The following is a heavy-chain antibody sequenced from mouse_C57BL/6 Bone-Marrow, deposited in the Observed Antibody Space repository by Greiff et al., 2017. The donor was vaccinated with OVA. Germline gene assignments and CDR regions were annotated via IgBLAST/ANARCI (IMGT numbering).Heavy chain of an antibody. D-gene: IGHD1-1*01. V-gene: IGHV5-4*03. CDR2: ISDGGSYT. Sequence: DVKLVESGGGLVKPGGSLKLSCAASGFTFSSYAMSWVRQTPEKRLEWVATISDGGSYTYYPDNVKGRFTISRDNAKNTLFLQMTSLRSEDTAMYYCARRYYGSSMDYWGQGASVTVSS. J-gene: IGHJ4*01. CDR1: GFTFSSYA. CDR3: ARRYYGSSMDY.